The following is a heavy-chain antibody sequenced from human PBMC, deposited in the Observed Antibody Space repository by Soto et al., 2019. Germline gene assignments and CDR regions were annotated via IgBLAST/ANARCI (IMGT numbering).Heavy chain of an antibody. Sequence: MCSVRQSTRKGLEWMGWINPNSGGTNYAQKFQGRVTMTRDTSISTAYMELSRLRSDDTAVYYYARDQIVVVPAAPPYCSGSAVWGQGTTVTGSS. CDR3: ARDQIVVVPAAPPYCSGSAV. J-gene: IGHJ6*02. V-gene: IGHV1-2*02. D-gene: IGHD2-2*01. CDR2: INPNSGGT.